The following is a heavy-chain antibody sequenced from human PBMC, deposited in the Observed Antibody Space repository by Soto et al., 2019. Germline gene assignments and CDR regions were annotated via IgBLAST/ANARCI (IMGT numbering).Heavy chain of an antibody. Sequence: QITLKESSPTLVKPTQTLTLTCSFSGFSLSAYGVRVIWFRQPPGETLEWLALIHWNDDKRYSPYLKSRLTITKDTSKNQVVLTLTNLDPLDTGTYFCAHTKDSSGFLTSWGQGILVTVSS. CDR1: GFSLSAYGVR. V-gene: IGHV2-5*01. CDR3: AHTKDSSGFLTS. CDR2: IHWNDDK. D-gene: IGHD3-22*01. J-gene: IGHJ5*02.